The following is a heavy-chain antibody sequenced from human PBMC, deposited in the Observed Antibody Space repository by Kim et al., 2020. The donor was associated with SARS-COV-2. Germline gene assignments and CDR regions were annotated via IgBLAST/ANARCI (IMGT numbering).Heavy chain of an antibody. CDR1: GGSISSGGYY. J-gene: IGHJ5*02. CDR3: ARGYCSGGSCYAWFDP. Sequence: SETLSLTCTVSGGSISSGGYYWSWIRQHPGKGLEWIGYIYYSGSTYYNPSLKSRVTISVDTSKNQFSLKLSSVTAADTAVYYCARGYCSGGSCYAWFDPWGQGTLVTVSS. D-gene: IGHD2-15*01. V-gene: IGHV4-31*03. CDR2: IYYSGST.